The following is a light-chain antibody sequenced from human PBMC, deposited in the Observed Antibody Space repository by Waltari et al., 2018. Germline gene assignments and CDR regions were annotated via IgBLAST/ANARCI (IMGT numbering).Light chain of an antibody. CDR3: HQYNEWPQT. Sequence: ERVMTQSQATLSVSPGERATLSCRASQSVSTKLAWYQQQPGQAPRLLIYDASIRAPGIPARFSGSGSGTDFILTISSLQSEDFAVYYCHQYNEWPQTFGQGTKVEIK. V-gene: IGKV3-15*01. J-gene: IGKJ1*01. CDR1: QSVSTK. CDR2: DAS.